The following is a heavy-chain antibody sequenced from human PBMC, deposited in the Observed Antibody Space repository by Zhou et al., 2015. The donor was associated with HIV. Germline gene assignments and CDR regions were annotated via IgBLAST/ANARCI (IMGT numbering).Heavy chain of an antibody. Sequence: QVQLVQSGAEVKKPGSSVKVSCKASGGTFSSYTISWVRQAPGQGLEWMGRIIPILGIANYAQKFQGRVTITADKSTSTAYMELSSLRSEDTAVYYCARIGITGTTPDPRDAFDIWGQGTMVTVSS. D-gene: IGHD1-7*01. CDR3: ARIGITGTTPDPRDAFDI. J-gene: IGHJ3*02. CDR2: IIPILGIA. V-gene: IGHV1-69*02. CDR1: GGTFSSYT.